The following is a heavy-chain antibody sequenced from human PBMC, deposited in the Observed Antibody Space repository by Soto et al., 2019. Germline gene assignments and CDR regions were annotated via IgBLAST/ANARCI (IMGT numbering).Heavy chain of an antibody. CDR3: ARSLRQYYYYYYMDV. Sequence: QVQLQESGPGLVKPSETLSLTCTVSGGSISSYYWSWIRQPPGKGLEWIGYIYYSGSTNYNPSLKSRVTISVDTSMNQFSLKLSSVTAADTAVYYCARSLRQYYYYYYMDVWGKGTTVTVSS. CDR1: GGSISSYY. J-gene: IGHJ6*03. D-gene: IGHD3-16*02. CDR2: IYYSGST. V-gene: IGHV4-59*01.